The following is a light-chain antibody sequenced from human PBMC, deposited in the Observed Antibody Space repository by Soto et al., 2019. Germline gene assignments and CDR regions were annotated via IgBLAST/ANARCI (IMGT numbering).Light chain of an antibody. CDR1: QSISSY. CDR2: AAS. V-gene: IGKV1-39*01. Sequence: DIQMTQSPSSLSASVGDRVTITCRASQSISSYLNWYQQKPGKAPMLLIYAASSLQSWVPSRFSGSGSGTDFTLTISSLQPEDFATYYCQQSYSTPFTFGGGTKVEIK. CDR3: QQSYSTPFT. J-gene: IGKJ4*01.